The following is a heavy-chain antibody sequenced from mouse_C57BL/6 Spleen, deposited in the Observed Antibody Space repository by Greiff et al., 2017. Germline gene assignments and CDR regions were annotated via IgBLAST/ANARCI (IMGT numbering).Heavy chain of an antibody. CDR2: INPNNGGT. D-gene: IGHD2-5*01. CDR1: GYTFTDYY. V-gene: IGHV1-26*01. J-gene: IGHJ2*01. CDR3: ARGSNYEGLDY. Sequence: VQLQQSGPELVKPGASVKISCKASGYTFTDYYMNWVKQSHGKSLEWIGDINPNNGGTSYNQKFKGKATLTVDKSSSTASMELRSLTSEDAAVYYCARGSNYEGLDYWGQGTTLTVSS.